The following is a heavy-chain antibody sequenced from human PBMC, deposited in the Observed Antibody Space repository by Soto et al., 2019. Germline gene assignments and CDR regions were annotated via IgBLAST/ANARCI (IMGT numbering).Heavy chain of an antibody. CDR2: ISSTSDTI. CDR3: ARDRVESGYPEYFQH. J-gene: IGHJ1*01. V-gene: IGHV3-48*04. D-gene: IGHD3-22*01. Sequence: GGSLRLSCAASGFTFSTYSMNWVRQAPGKGLEWVAYISSTSDTIYYADSVKGRSTSSRDNAKNSMYLQMSSLRAEDTAVYYGARDRVESGYPEYFQHWGQGTLVTVSS. CDR1: GFTFSTYS.